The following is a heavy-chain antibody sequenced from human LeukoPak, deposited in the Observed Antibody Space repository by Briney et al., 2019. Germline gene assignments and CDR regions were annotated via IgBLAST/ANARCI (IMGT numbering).Heavy chain of an antibody. D-gene: IGHD3-10*01. CDR2: IYYSGST. CDR1: GGSISGYY. J-gene: IGHJ6*04. Sequence: PSETLSLTCTVSGGSISGYYWSWLRQPPGKGLDWLGYIYYSGSTNYNPSLKSRVTISVDTSKNQFSLKLSSVTAADTAVYYCARVRGFGELSWYYYGMDVWGEGTTVPVSS. V-gene: IGHV4-59*01. CDR3: ARVRGFGELSWYYYGMDV.